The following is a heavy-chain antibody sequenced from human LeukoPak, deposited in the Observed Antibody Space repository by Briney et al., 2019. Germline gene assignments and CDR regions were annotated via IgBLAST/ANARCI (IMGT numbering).Heavy chain of an antibody. CDR3: LVAAAALGSQH. CDR1: GGSFTSLY. D-gene: IGHD6-13*01. CDR2: INHSGST. Sequence: SETLSLTCAVNGGSFTSLYWNWIRQPPGKGLEWIGEINHSGSTSYNPSLKSRATISVDTSRNQFSLKLSSMTAADTAVYYCLVAAAALGSQHWGQGTLVTVSS. J-gene: IGHJ1*01. V-gene: IGHV4-34*01.